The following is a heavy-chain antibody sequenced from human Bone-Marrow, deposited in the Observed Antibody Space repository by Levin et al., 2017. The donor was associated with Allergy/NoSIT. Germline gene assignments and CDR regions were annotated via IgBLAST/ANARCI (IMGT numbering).Heavy chain of an antibody. Sequence: GGSLRLSCAASGFTFSSYGMHWVRQAPGKGLEWVAVIWYDGSNKYYADSVKGRFTISRDNSKNTLYLQMNSLREEDTAVYYCARVEIRDYGDYISYYRIDVWGQGTTVTVSS. CDR1: GFTFSSYG. J-gene: IGHJ6*02. D-gene: IGHD4-17*01. CDR2: IWYDGSNK. V-gene: IGHV3-33*01. CDR3: ARVEIRDYGDYISYYRIDV.